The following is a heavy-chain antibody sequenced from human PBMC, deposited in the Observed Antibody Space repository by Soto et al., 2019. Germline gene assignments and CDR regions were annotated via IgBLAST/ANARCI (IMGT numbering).Heavy chain of an antibody. CDR3: AKDDGSRWNADD. V-gene: IGHV3-23*01. J-gene: IGHJ4*02. CDR2: ISGSGGST. CDR1: GFTFSSYA. Sequence: WGSLRLSCAASGFTFSSYAMSWFRQAPGKGLEWVSAISGSGGSTYYADSVKGRFTNSRDNSKNTLYLQMNSLRAEDAAVYYFAKDDGSRWNADDWGQGNQVYVSS. D-gene: IGHD6-13*01.